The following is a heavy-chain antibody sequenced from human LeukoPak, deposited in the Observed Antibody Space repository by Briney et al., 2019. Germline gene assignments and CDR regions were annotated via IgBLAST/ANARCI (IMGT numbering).Heavy chain of an antibody. CDR3: AKDQGVTTFNWFDP. CDR1: EFTFSSYA. V-gene: IGHV3-23*01. CDR2: ISGSGGST. Sequence: GGSLRLSCAASEFTFSSYAMSWVRQAPGKGLEWVSAISGSGGSTYYADSVKGRFTISRDNSKNTLYLQMNSLRAEDTAVYYCAKDQGVTTFNWFDPWGQGTLVTVSS. J-gene: IGHJ5*02. D-gene: IGHD4-17*01.